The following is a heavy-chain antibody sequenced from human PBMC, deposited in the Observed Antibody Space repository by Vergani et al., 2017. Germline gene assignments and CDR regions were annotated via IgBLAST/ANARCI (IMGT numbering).Heavy chain of an antibody. CDR1: GFTFSSYG. CDR3: VRDRGLCAGGRCYTEAWDY. D-gene: IGHD2-2*02. J-gene: IGHJ4*02. Sequence: QVQLVESGGGVVQPGRSLRLSCAASGFTFSSYGMHWVRQAPGNGLEWVAVIWYDGSNKYYADSVKGRFTISRDNSKNTLYLQVRSLRLEDTGVYHCVRDRGLCAGGRCYTEAWDYWGQGTPVTVSS. V-gene: IGHV3-33*01. CDR2: IWYDGSNK.